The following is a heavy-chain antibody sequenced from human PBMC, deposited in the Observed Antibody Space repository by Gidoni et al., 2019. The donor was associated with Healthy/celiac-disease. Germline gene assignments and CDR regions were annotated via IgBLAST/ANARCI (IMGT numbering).Heavy chain of an antibody. CDR3: AAALWFGELNFDY. D-gene: IGHD3-10*01. V-gene: IGHV1-58*01. CDR1: GFTFTSSA. J-gene: IGHJ4*02. CDR2: IVVGSGNT. Sequence: QMQLVQSGPEVKKPGTSVKVSCKASGFTFTSSAVQWVRQARGQRLEWIGWIVVGSGNTNYAQKFQARVTITRDMSTSTAYMELSSLRSEDTAVYYCAAALWFGELNFDYWGQGTLVTVSS.